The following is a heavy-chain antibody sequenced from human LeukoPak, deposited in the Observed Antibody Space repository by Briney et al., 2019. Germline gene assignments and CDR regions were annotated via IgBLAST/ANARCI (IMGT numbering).Heavy chain of an antibody. D-gene: IGHD1-14*01. Sequence: PGGTLRLSCAASGFTFSSYAMNWVRQAPGKGLEWVSGINGSGGSTYYAGSVKGRLTISRDNSKNTLYLQMNSLRAEDTAVYYCAKPARTDYTDYWGQGTLVTVSS. CDR2: INGSGGST. CDR3: AKPARTDYTDY. J-gene: IGHJ4*02. CDR1: GFTFSSYA. V-gene: IGHV3-23*01.